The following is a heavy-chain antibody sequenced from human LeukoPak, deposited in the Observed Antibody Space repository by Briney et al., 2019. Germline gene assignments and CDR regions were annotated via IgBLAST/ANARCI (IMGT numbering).Heavy chain of an antibody. D-gene: IGHD3/OR15-3a*01. CDR1: GGTFSSYA. Sequence: ASVKVSCKASGGTFSSYAISWVRQAPGQGLEWMGRIIPIFGTANYAQKFQGRVTITADKSTSTAYMELSSLRSEDTAAYYCTRARTGPFDYWGQGTLVTVSS. CDR2: IIPIFGTA. J-gene: IGHJ4*02. CDR3: TRARTGPFDY. V-gene: IGHV1-69*06.